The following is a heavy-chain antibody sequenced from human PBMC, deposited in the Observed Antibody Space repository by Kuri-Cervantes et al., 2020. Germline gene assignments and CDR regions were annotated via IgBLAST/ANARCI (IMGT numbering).Heavy chain of an antibody. CDR2: ISYDGSNK. Sequence: GGSLRLSCAASGFTFSSYAMHWVRQAPGKGLEWVAVISYDGSNKYYADSVKGRFTISRDNSKNTLYLQMNSLRAEDTAVYYCASGILWFGEVWGQGTLVTVSS. V-gene: IGHV3-30-3*01. CDR1: GFTFSSYA. J-gene: IGHJ4*02. CDR3: ASGILWFGEV. D-gene: IGHD3-10*01.